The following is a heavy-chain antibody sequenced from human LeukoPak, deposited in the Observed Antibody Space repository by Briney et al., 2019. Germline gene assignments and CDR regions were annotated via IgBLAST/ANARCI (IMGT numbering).Heavy chain of an antibody. J-gene: IGHJ4*02. CDR3: AREDLGVIAVAGTGIDY. CDR2: INPSGGST. CDR1: GYTFTSYY. V-gene: IGHV1-46*01. D-gene: IGHD6-19*01. Sequence: GASVKLACKASGYTFTSYYMHWVRQSPGQGLEWMGIINPSGGSTSYAQKFQGRVTMTRDTSTSTVYMELSSLRSEDTAVYYCAREDLGVIAVAGTGIDYWGQGTLVTVSS.